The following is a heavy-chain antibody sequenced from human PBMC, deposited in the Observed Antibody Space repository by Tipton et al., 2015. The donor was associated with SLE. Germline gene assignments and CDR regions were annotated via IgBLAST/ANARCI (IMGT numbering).Heavy chain of an antibody. V-gene: IGHV1-3*01. D-gene: IGHD3-3*01. CDR3: ARDHGGVGADYAFDI. Sequence: QLVQSGAEVKKPGASVKVSCKASGYTFTDYALHWVRQDPGQRLEWMGWINSGNGNTKYSQKFQGRVTITRDTSASTAYMELSSLRSEDTAVYYCARDHGGVGADYAFDIWGQGTMVTVSS. J-gene: IGHJ3*02. CDR1: GYTFTDYA. CDR2: INSGNGNT.